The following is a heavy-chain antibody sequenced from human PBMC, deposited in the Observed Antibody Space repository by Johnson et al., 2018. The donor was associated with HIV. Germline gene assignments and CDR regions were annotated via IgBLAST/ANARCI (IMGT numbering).Heavy chain of an antibody. V-gene: IGHV3-7*01. J-gene: IGHJ3*02. CDR3: ARSNAFDI. CDR1: GFIFSGYW. Sequence: VQLVESGGGLFQPGGSLRLSSSASGFIFSGYWLNWVRQAPGKGLARVAGIKYAGSGKFCVDSVKGRFTISRDNAKDSLCLQMNSLRAEDTAVYYCARSNAFDIWGQGTMVTVSS. CDR2: IKYAGSGK.